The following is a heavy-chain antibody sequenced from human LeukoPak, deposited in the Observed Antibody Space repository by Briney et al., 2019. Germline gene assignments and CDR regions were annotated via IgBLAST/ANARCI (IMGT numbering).Heavy chain of an antibody. CDR2: IYSGGST. D-gene: IGHD2-15*01. J-gene: IGHJ6*02. Sequence: GGSLRLSCAASGFTVSSNYMSWVRQAPGKGLDWVSVIYSGGSTYYADSVKGRFAISRDNSKNTLYLQMNSLSAEDTAVYYCASSAGYCSGGSCAGGMDVWGQGTTVTVSS. V-gene: IGHV3-66*02. CDR3: ASSAGYCSGGSCAGGMDV. CDR1: GFTVSSNY.